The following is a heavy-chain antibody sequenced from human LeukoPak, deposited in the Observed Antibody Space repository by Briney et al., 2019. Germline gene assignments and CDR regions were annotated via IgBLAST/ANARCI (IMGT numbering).Heavy chain of an antibody. D-gene: IGHD4-17*01. V-gene: IGHV4-61*02. CDR3: AREWETTVTIGDYFDY. Sequence: SQTLSLTCTVSGGSISSGSYYWSWIRQPAGKGLEWIGRIYTSGSTNYNPSLMSRATITVDTSKNQFSLKLSSVTAADTAVYYCAREWETTVTIGDYFDYWGQGTLVTVSS. CDR2: IYTSGST. CDR1: GGSISSGSYY. J-gene: IGHJ4*02.